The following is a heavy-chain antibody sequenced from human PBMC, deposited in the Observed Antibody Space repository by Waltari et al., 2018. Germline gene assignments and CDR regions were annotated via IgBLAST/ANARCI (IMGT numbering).Heavy chain of an antibody. CDR2: IYHSGST. D-gene: IGHD4-17*01. J-gene: IGHJ4*02. CDR1: GYSISSGYY. V-gene: IGHV4-38-2*01. Sequence: QVQLQESGPGLVKPSEPLSLTCAVSGYSISSGYYWGWIRPPPGKGLEWIGSIYHSGSTYYNPSLKSRVTISVDTSKNQFSLKLSSVTAADTAVYYCASRATTFYYFDYWGQGTLVTVSS. CDR3: ASRATTFYYFDY.